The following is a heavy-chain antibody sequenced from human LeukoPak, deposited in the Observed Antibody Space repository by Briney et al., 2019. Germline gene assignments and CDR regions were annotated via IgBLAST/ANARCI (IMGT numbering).Heavy chain of an antibody. D-gene: IGHD6-19*01. CDR2: IYHSAST. CDR1: GYSISSGYY. V-gene: IGHV4-38-2*02. Sequence: SETLSLTCTVSGYSISSGYYWGWLRQPPGRGLEWIGPIYHSASTYYNPSLKSRVTISVDTSKNQFSLKLSSVTAADTAVYYCARGGLAVAGTWFDPWGQGTLVSVSS. J-gene: IGHJ5*02. CDR3: ARGGLAVAGTWFDP.